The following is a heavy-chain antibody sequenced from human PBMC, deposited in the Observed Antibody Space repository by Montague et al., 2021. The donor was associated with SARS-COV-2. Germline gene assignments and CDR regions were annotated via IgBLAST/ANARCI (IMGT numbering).Heavy chain of an antibody. D-gene: IGHD4-11*01. CDR2: INDRGVTNY. CDR1: GESFSGFF. J-gene: IGHJ4*02. CDR3: ARWDPQTLTVISLRGKSANDY. V-gene: IGHV4-34*01. Sequence: SETLSLTCAVYGESFSGFFWSWIRQPPGKWLEWIAEINDRGVTNYNYNPSLGSRVTISADTSMNHFSLKLRSVTAADTAVYYCARWDPQTLTVISLRGKSANDYWGQGTLVTVSS.